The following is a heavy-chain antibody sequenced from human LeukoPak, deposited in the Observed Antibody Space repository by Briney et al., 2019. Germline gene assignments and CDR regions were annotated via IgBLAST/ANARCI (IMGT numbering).Heavy chain of an antibody. CDR1: GYTLTELS. V-gene: IGHV1-24*01. D-gene: IGHD6-6*01. CDR3: ATDSSSSSSSSGVHAFDI. Sequence: ASVKVSCKVSGYTLTELSMHWVRQAPGKGLEWMGGFDPEDGETIYAQKFQGRVTMTEDTSTDTAYMELSSLRSEDTAVYYCATDSSSSSSSSGVHAFDIWGQGTMVTVSS. J-gene: IGHJ3*02. CDR2: FDPEDGET.